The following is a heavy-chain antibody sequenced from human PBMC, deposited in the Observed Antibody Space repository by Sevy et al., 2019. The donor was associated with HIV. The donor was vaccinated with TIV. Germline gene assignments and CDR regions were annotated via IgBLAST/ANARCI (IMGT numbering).Heavy chain of an antibody. CDR3: ARRFKAVASVNFDY. Sequence: SETLSLTCAVYGGSFSSYYWSWIRQPPGKGLEWIGEINHSGSTNYNPSLKSRVTISVDTSKNQFSLKLSSVTAADTAVYYCARRFKAVASVNFDYWGQGTLVTVSS. J-gene: IGHJ4*02. CDR2: INHSGST. D-gene: IGHD6-19*01. CDR1: GGSFSSYY. V-gene: IGHV4-34*01.